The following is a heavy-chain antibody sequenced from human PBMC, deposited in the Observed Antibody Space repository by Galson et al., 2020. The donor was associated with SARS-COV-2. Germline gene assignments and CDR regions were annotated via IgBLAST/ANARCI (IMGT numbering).Heavy chain of an antibody. CDR2: IYNSGGT. Sequence: SQTLSLTCTVPGGSVSSGSYYWSWIRQPPGKGLEWIGYIYNSGGTNYNPSLKSRVTISVDTSKNQFSLRLNSVTAADTAVYYCASRYCSSTNCLDAFDIWGQGTMVTVSS. CDR1: GGSVSSGSYY. J-gene: IGHJ3*02. V-gene: IGHV4-61*01. CDR3: ASRYCSSTNCLDAFDI. D-gene: IGHD2-2*01.